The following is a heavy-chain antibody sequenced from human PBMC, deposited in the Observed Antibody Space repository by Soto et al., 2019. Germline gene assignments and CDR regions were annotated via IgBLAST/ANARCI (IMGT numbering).Heavy chain of an antibody. CDR1: GFTFSSYS. J-gene: IGHJ4*02. V-gene: IGHV3-48*02. CDR2: ISSSSSTI. CDR3: ATVEEVVTATPLDY. Sequence: EVQLVESGGGLVQPGGSLRLSCAASGFTFSSYSMNWVRQAPGKGLEWVSYISSSSSTIYYADSVKGRFTISRDNAKNSLYLQMNSLRDEDTAVYYCATVEEVVTATPLDYWGQGTLVTVSS. D-gene: IGHD2-21*02.